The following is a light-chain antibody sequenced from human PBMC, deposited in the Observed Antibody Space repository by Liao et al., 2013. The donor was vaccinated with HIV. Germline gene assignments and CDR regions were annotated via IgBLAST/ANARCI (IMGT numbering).Light chain of an antibody. CDR1: VLAKKX. CDR3: QAWDSSTGV. J-gene: IGLJ3*02. Sequence: SYELTQPSSVSVSPGQTARITCSGDVLAKKXGRWFQQKPGQAPVLVIYKDSERPSGIPERFSGSNSGNTATLTISGTQPMDEADYYCQAWDSSTGVFGGGTKLTVL. V-gene: IGLV3-27*01. CDR2: KDS.